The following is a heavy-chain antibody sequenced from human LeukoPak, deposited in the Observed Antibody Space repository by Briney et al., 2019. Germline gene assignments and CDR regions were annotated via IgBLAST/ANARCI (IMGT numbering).Heavy chain of an antibody. Sequence: PSQTLSLTCTVSGGSISSGGYYWSWVRQHPGKGLEWIGYIYYSGSTYYNPSLKSRVTISVDTSKNQFSLKLSSVTAADTAVYYCAREPVVPAAGAVNAFDIWGQGTMVTVSS. J-gene: IGHJ3*02. CDR1: GGSISSGGYY. CDR3: AREPVVPAAGAVNAFDI. V-gene: IGHV4-31*03. D-gene: IGHD2-2*01. CDR2: IYYSGST.